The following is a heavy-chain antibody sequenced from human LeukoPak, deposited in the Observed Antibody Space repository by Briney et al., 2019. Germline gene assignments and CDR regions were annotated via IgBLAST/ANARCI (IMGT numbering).Heavy chain of an antibody. CDR2: ISYDGSNK. Sequence: GGSLRLSCAASGFTFSSYGMHWVRQAPGKGLEWVAVISYDGSNKYYADSVKGRFTISRDNSKNTLYLQMNSLRAEDTAVYYCAKDNQAVTTFSDYWGQGTRVTGSS. CDR1: GFTFSSYG. CDR3: AKDNQAVTTFSDY. D-gene: IGHD4-17*01. V-gene: IGHV3-30*18. J-gene: IGHJ4*02.